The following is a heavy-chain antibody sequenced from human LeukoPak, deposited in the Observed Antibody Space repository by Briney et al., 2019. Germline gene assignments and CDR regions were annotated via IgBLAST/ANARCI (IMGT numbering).Heavy chain of an antibody. CDR2: ISGSGSPI. J-gene: IGHJ3*02. Sequence: GGSLRLSCAASGFTFSRYSVNWVRQAPGKGLEWLSSISGSGSPISYADSVKGRFTISRDNAKNSLFLQMNSLRAEDTAVYFCAKDEAFAFDIWGQGTMVTVSS. CDR3: AKDEAFAFDI. V-gene: IGHV3-48*04. CDR1: GFTFSRYS.